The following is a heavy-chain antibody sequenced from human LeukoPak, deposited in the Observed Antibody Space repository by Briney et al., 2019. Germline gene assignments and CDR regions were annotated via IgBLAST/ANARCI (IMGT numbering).Heavy chain of an antibody. Sequence: TGGSLRLSCAASGFTFSSYWMHWVRQAPGKGLVWVSRINSDGSSTTYADSVKGRFTISRGNAKNTLYLQVNSLRAEDTAVYYCAMSYYGSVYWGQGTLVTVSS. CDR1: GFTFSSYW. D-gene: IGHD3-10*01. CDR2: INSDGSST. CDR3: AMSYYGSVY. V-gene: IGHV3-74*01. J-gene: IGHJ4*02.